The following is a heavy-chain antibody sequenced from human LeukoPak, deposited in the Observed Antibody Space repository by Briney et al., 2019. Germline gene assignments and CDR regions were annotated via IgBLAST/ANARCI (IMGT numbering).Heavy chain of an antibody. V-gene: IGHV4-39*01. CDR1: GGSITRSSYY. J-gene: IGHJ5*02. Sequence: SETLSLTCTVSGGSITRSSYYWGWIRQPPGKGLEWIGSIYYSGSSYYNSSLKSRVNISVDKSKNQFSLKLSSVTAADTAVYYCARRPGIAARVGWYDPWGQGTLVTVSS. D-gene: IGHD6-6*01. CDR3: ARRPGIAARVGWYDP. CDR2: IYYSGSS.